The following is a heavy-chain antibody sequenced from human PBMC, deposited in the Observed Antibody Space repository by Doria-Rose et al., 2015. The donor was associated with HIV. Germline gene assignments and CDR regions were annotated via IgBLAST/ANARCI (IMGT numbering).Heavy chain of an antibody. J-gene: IGHJ4*02. Sequence: QVPLQQWGPGMVKPSETLSLTCSVSGASVSSRGYYWNWIRQVPGKGLESLGYTYYTGTSDYSPSLKSRLNMAVDTSKNQFSLKLSFVTVADTAVYYCARMGSYRELDYWGQGALVIVSA. CDR3: ARMGSYRELDY. D-gene: IGHD3-3*01. CDR2: TYYTGTS. V-gene: IGHV4-31*03. CDR1: GASVSSRGYY.